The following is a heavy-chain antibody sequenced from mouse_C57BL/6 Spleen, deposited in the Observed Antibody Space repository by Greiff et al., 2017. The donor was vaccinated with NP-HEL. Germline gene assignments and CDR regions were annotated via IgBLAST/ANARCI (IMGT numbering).Heavy chain of an antibody. CDR1: GYAFSSSW. CDR2: IYPGDGDT. J-gene: IGHJ1*03. V-gene: IGHV1-82*01. CDR3: ARLGGGDFGV. Sequence: VQLQQSGPELVKPGASVKISCKASGYAFSSSWMNWVKQRPGKGLEWIGRIYPGDGDTNYNGKFKGKATLTADKSSSTAYMQLSSLTSEDSAVYFCARLGGGDFGVWGTGTTVTVSS.